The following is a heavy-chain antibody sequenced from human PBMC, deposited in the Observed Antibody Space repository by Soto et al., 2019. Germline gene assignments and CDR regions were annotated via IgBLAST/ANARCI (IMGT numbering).Heavy chain of an antibody. CDR3: ARGADTKRFVTTYYCMDV. J-gene: IGHJ6*03. V-gene: IGHV1-69*12. D-gene: IGHD4-17*01. Sequence: QVQLVKSEAEVKKPGSSVKVSCKASGGSLSNYGISWVRQAPGHGLEWMGGIIHVFGTANYAQKFQGRVTITAAESTSIVYTDVSRLRCEDTAVYSCARGADTKRFVTTYYCMDVWGEGNTVPVSS. CDR2: IIHVFGTA. CDR1: GGSLSNYG.